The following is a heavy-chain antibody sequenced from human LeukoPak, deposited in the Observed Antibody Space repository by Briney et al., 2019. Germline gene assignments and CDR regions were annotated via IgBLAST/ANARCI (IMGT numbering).Heavy chain of an antibody. J-gene: IGHJ5*01. Sequence: SETLSLTCTVSGGSISGYYWTWIWQLPGKGLEWIGYVYNSGITNYNPSLKSRVTVSVDTSKNQFSLRLTSVTAEDTAVYYCARSVPSLDYLFDSWGHGTLVTVSS. CDR3: ARSVPSLDYLFDS. V-gene: IGHV4-59*08. CDR2: VYNSGIT. CDR1: GGSISGYY. D-gene: IGHD4-11*01.